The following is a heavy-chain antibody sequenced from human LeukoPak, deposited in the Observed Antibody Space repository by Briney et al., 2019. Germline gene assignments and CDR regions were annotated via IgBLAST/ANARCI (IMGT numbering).Heavy chain of an antibody. V-gene: IGHV3-23*01. CDR1: GFTFRNYV. Sequence: GGSLRLSCAASGFTFRNYVMSWVRQTPEKGLEWVSAITGDGGGTNHADSVKGRFTIFRDNSKNTLYVQMNSLRAEDTAVYYCAKETSFGNFVTIDCWGQGALVTVSS. D-gene: IGHD3-16*01. J-gene: IGHJ4*02. CDR2: ITGDGGGT. CDR3: AKETSFGNFVTIDC.